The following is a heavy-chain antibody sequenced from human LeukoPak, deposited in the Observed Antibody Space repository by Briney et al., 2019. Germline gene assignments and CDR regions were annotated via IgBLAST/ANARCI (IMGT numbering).Heavy chain of an antibody. CDR2: IYYSGST. D-gene: IGHD3-16*01. J-gene: IGHJ4*02. Sequence: SETLSLTCTVSGGSISSYYWSWIRQPPGKGLEWIGYIYYSGSTNYNPSLKSRVTISVDTSKNQFSLKLSSVTAADTAVYYCARQRDYDYVWGSYPYYFDYWGQGTLVTVSS. V-gene: IGHV4-59*01. CDR3: ARQRDYDYVWGSYPYYFDY. CDR1: GGSISSYY.